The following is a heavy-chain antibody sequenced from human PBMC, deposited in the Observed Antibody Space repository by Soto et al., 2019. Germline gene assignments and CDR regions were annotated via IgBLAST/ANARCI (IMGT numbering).Heavy chain of an antibody. Sequence: GGSLRLSCAASGFTFSSYGMHWVRQAPGKGLEWVAVIWYDGSNKYYADSVKGRFTISRDNSKNTLYLQMNSLRAEDTAVYYCARDLGRRLPNNWFDPWGQGTPVTVSS. V-gene: IGHV3-33*01. CDR3: ARDLGRRLPNNWFDP. D-gene: IGHD2-15*01. CDR1: GFTFSSYG. J-gene: IGHJ5*02. CDR2: IWYDGSNK.